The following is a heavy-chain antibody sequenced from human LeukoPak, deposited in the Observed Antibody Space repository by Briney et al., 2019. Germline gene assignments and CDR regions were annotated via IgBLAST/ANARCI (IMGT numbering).Heavy chain of an antibody. Sequence: SSETLSLTCTVSGGSITSTSYYWGWIRQPPGKGLEWIGNIYYSGRSYYNPSLKSRVTISVDTSKNQFSLKLSSVTAADTAVYYCARDRVGMVDYGGQPLNSAAFDIWGQGTMVTVSS. CDR1: GGSITSTSYY. CDR2: IYYSGRS. V-gene: IGHV4-39*07. J-gene: IGHJ3*02. CDR3: ARDRVGMVDYGGQPLNSAAFDI. D-gene: IGHD4-23*01.